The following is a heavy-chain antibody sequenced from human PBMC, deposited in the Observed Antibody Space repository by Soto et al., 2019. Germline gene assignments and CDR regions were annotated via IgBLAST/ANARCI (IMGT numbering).Heavy chain of an antibody. CDR2: IYHSGNT. CDR1: GYSITSGYY. V-gene: IGHV4-38-2*02. CDR3: AREGVTYFSGGSCYSDYYYYTMDV. J-gene: IGHJ6*02. Sequence: SETLSLTCAVSGYSITSGYYWGWIRQPPGKGLEWIGSIYHSGNTYYNPSLKSRVTISVDTSKNQLSLRLSSVTAADTAVYYCAREGVTYFSGGSCYSDYYYYTMDVWGHGTTFTVSS. D-gene: IGHD2-15*01.